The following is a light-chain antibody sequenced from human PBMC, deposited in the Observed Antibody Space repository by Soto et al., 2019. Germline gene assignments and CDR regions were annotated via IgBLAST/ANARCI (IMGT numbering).Light chain of an antibody. CDR1: QSISTY. Sequence: DIQMTQSPSSLSASVGDRVTITCRASQSISTYLNWYQQKPGKAPKLLIYGASSLQSGVPSRFSGSGSGTDFDLTISSLQPEHFAIYYCQQSYSIPITFGQGTRLE. V-gene: IGKV1-39*01. CDR3: QQSYSIPIT. J-gene: IGKJ5*01. CDR2: GAS.